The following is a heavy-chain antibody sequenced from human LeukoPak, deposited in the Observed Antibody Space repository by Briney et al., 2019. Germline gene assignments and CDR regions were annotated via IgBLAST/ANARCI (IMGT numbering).Heavy chain of an antibody. CDR3: TRTRGCSSTSCYADY. J-gene: IGHJ4*02. Sequence: GGSLRLSCEASGFTFSNYAMTWVRQAPGKGLEWVSGISGSGDSTYYADSVKGRFTVSRDNSKNTLYLQMNSLRAEDTAVYSCTRTRGCSSTSCYADYWGQGTLVTVSS. CDR2: ISGSGDST. D-gene: IGHD2-2*01. V-gene: IGHV3-23*01. CDR1: GFTFSNYA.